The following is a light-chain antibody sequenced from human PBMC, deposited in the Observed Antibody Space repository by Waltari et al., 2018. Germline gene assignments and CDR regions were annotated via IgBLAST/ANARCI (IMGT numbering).Light chain of an antibody. CDR3: CSYAGSSTFVV. Sequence: QSALTQPASVSGSPGQSIIISCTGTSSDIGSYNLVSWYQQHPGKAPKLMIYEVSKRPSGVSNRFSGSKSGNTASLTISGRQAEDEADYYCCSYAGSSTFVVFGGGTKLTVL. CDR1: SSDIGSYNL. J-gene: IGLJ2*01. V-gene: IGLV2-23*02. CDR2: EVS.